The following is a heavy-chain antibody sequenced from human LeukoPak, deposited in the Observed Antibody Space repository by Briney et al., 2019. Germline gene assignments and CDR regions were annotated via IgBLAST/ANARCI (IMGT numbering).Heavy chain of an antibody. Sequence: GGSLRLSCAAFGFTFSSYSMNWVRQAPGKGLEWVSYISSSSSTIYYADSVKGRFTISRDNAKNSLYLQMNRLRDEDTAVYYCAGSSYGYTGYEGFDIWGQGTSVTVSS. D-gene: IGHD5-12*01. J-gene: IGHJ3*02. CDR1: GFTFSSYS. CDR3: AGSSYGYTGYEGFDI. V-gene: IGHV3-48*02. CDR2: ISSSSSTI.